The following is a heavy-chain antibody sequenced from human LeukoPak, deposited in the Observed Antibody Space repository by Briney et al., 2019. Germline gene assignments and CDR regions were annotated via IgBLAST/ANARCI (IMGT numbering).Heavy chain of an antibody. V-gene: IGHV3-21*01. CDR3: ARGQSYGWFDP. J-gene: IGHJ5*02. Sequence: PGGSLRLSCAASGFTFSTYSMNWVRQAPGKGLEWVSSISGSSSYIYYADSVKGRFTISRDSAQNSLYLQMNSLRAEDTAVYYCARGQSYGWFDPWGQGILVTVSS. CDR2: ISGSSSYI. D-gene: IGHD5-18*01. CDR1: GFTFSTYS.